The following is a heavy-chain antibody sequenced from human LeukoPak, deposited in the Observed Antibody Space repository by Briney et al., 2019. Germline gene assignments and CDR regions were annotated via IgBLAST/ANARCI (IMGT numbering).Heavy chain of an antibody. Sequence: SVKVSCKASGGTFSSYAISWVRQAPGQGLEWMGRIIPILGIANYAQKCQGRVTITAAKSTSTAYMELSRLRSEDTAVYYCAGGCSSTSCYGFDYWGQGTLVTVSS. CDR1: GGTFSSYA. CDR2: IIPILGIA. CDR3: AGGCSSTSCYGFDY. D-gene: IGHD2-2*01. J-gene: IGHJ4*02. V-gene: IGHV1-69*04.